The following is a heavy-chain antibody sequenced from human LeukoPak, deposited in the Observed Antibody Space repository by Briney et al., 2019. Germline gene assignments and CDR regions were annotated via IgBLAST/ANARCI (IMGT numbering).Heavy chain of an antibody. CDR2: ISGSGGST. CDR3: AKAPHSSYDSIGYYLDY. CDR1: GFTFSSYA. D-gene: IGHD3-22*01. V-gene: IGHV3-23*01. Sequence: GGSLRLSCAASGFTFSSYAMSWVRQAPGKGLEWVSAISGSGGSTYYADSVKGRFTISRDNSKNTLYLQMNSLRAEDTAVYYCAKAPHSSYDSIGYYLDYWGQGTLVTVSS. J-gene: IGHJ4*02.